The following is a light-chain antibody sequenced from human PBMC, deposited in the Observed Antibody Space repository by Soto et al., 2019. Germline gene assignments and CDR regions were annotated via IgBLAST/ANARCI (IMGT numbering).Light chain of an antibody. CDR1: SSDVGGYNY. CDR3: SSYTRSSNLV. V-gene: IGLV2-14*03. CDR2: DVN. Sequence: QSVLTQPASVSGSPGQSITISCTGTSSDVGGYNYVSWYRQHPGKAPKLMIYDVNNRPSGVSNRFSGSKSGNTASLTISGLQAEAEADYYCSSYTRSSNLVFGGVTKVTV. J-gene: IGLJ2*01.